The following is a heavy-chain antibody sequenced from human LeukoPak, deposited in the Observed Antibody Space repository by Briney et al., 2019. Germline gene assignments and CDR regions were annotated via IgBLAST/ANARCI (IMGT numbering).Heavy chain of an antibody. V-gene: IGHV3-74*01. CDR3: ARDVAGSGSR. J-gene: IGHJ4*02. D-gene: IGHD3-10*01. Sequence: PGGSLRLSCEASGFTFSIYWMHWVRQVPGKGRVWVSRISEYGSTTNYADSVKDRFIISRDNAKNTLYLQMNSLRAEDSAVYYCARDVAGSGSRWGQGTLVTVSS. CDR1: GFTFSIYW. CDR2: ISEYGSTT.